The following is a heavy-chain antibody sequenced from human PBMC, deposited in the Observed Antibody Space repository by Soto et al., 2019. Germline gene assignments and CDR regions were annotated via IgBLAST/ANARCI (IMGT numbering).Heavy chain of an antibody. CDR3: ARGIRITGANDINDYGLDV. V-gene: IGHV1-69*06. CDR2: ITPIFGTP. CDR1: GGTFSSYA. D-gene: IGHD1-20*01. Sequence: QVPLVQSGAEVKKPGSSVEVSCKAVGGTFSSYAISWVRQAPGQGLEWMGGITPIFGTPNYAQKFQGRITVSADRSTSTVYMELSSLRSEDTAIYYCARGIRITGANDINDYGLDVWGQGTTVTVSS. J-gene: IGHJ6*02.